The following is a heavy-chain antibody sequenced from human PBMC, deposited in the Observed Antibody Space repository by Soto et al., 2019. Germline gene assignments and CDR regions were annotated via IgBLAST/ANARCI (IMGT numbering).Heavy chain of an antibody. CDR3: ARNRTRAIFDY. CDR1: GYSIRSGSY. CDR2: VYHSGST. J-gene: IGHJ4*02. D-gene: IGHD1-1*01. V-gene: IGHV4-38-2*01. Sequence: SETLSLTCCVSGYSIRSGSYWGWIRQPPGKGLEWIGSVYHSGSTHYNPSLKSRVTISVDTSKNHFSLRLTSVTAADTAIYYCARNRTRAIFDYCGKGSRVTVSS.